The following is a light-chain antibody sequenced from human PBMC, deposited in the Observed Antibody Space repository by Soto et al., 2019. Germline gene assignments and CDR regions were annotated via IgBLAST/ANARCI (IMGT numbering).Light chain of an antibody. J-gene: IGLJ3*02. Sequence: QSALTQPPSASGSPGQSVTISCTGTSSDVGGYNYVSWYQQHPGKAPKLMIYEVSKRPPGVPDRFSGSKSGNTASLTVSGLQAEDEADYDCAVWDDSLNAWVFGGGTKLTVL. CDR3: AVWDDSLNAWV. V-gene: IGLV2-8*01. CDR2: EVS. CDR1: SSDVGGYNY.